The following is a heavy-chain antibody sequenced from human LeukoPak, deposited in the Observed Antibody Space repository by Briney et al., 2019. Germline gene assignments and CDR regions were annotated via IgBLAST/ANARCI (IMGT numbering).Heavy chain of an antibody. V-gene: IGHV4-59*01. CDR1: GGSISSYY. Sequence: SETLSLTCTVSGGSISSYYWSWIRQPPGKGLGWIGYIYYSGSTNYNPSLKSRVTISVDTSKNQFSLKLSSVTAADTAVYYCARVVSGDYSNWFDPWGQGTLVTVSS. D-gene: IGHD4-17*01. J-gene: IGHJ5*02. CDR2: IYYSGST. CDR3: ARVVSGDYSNWFDP.